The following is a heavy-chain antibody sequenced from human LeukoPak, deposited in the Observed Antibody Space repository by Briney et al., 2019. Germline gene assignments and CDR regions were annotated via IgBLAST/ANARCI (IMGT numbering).Heavy chain of an antibody. D-gene: IGHD1-26*01. CDR3: AKHGSLSFFDD. CDR2: IGGGGGGT. V-gene: IGHV3-23*01. CDR1: GFTFSTYA. J-gene: IGHJ4*02. Sequence: GGSLRLSCAASGFTFSTYAMSWVRQAPGKGLEWASRIGGGGGGTYYADSVKGRFTISRDNSRNTVYLQMNSLRVEETAVYYCAKHGSLSFFDDWGQGTLVTVSS.